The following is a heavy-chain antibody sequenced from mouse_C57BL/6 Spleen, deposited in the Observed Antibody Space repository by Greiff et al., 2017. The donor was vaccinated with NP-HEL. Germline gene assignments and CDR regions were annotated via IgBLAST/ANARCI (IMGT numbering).Heavy chain of an antibody. D-gene: IGHD1-1*01. CDR3: ARGGYGSSSPTEYFDV. V-gene: IGHV5-4*01. CDR1: GFTFSSYA. CDR2: ISDGGSYT. Sequence: EVQVVESGGGLVKPGGSLKLSCAASGFTFSSYAMSWVRQTPEKRLEWVATISDGGSYTYYPDNVKGRFTISRDNAKNNLYLQMSHLKSEDTAMYYCARGGYGSSSPTEYFDVWGTGTTVTVSS. J-gene: IGHJ1*03.